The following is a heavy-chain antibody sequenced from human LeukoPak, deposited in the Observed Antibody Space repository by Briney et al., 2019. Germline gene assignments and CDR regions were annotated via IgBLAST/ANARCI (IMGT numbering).Heavy chain of an antibody. CDR1: GYSFTSYW. CDR3: ARPKGGMATEAWYDY. V-gene: IGHV5-51*01. J-gene: IGHJ4*02. Sequence: GESLKISCKGSGYSFTSYWIGWVRQMPGKGLEWMGIIYPGDSDTRYSPSFQGQVTISADKSISTAYLQWSSLKASDTAMYYCARPKGGMATEAWYDYWGQGTLVTVSS. D-gene: IGHD5-24*01. CDR2: IYPGDSDT.